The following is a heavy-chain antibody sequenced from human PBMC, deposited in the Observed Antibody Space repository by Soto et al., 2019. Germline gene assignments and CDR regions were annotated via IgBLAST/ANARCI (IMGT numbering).Heavy chain of an antibody. CDR1: GFIFGGYG. Sequence: WGSLRLSCTASGFIFGGYGMSWFRQAPGKGLEWVGFIRSKAYGGTTEYAAAVKGRFTISRDDSKSIAYLQMNSLRTEDTAVYYCSRVPDSRNYVYYGLDVCGQGPTVTVSS. CDR3: SRVPDSRNYVYYGLDV. CDR2: IRSKAYGGTT. V-gene: IGHV3-49*03. J-gene: IGHJ6*02.